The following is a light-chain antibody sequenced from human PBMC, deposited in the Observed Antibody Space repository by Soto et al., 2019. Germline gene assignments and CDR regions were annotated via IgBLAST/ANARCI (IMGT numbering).Light chain of an antibody. CDR2: GAS. Sequence: EIVLTQSPGTLSLSPGEGATLTCRSSQSVSSSYLAWYQQKPGQAPRLLIYGASSRATGIPDRFSGSGSGTDFTLTISRLEPEDFAVYYCQQRRNWQVTFGQGTRLEIK. CDR1: QSVSSSY. J-gene: IGKJ5*01. CDR3: QQRRNWQVT. V-gene: IGKV3D-20*02.